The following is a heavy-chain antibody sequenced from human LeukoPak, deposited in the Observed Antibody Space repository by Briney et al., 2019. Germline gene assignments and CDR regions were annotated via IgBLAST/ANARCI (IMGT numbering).Heavy chain of an antibody. D-gene: IGHD3-22*01. V-gene: IGHV3-23*01. CDR3: AKDEYYSDSSGDFDY. J-gene: IGHJ4*02. CDR1: GFTFSSYA. CDR2: ISGSGGST. Sequence: GGSLRLSCAASGFTFSSYAMSWVRQAPGKGLEWVSAISGSGGSTYYADSVKGRFTISRDNSKNTPYLQMNSLRAEDTAVYYCAKDEYYSDSSGDFDYWGQGTLVTVSS.